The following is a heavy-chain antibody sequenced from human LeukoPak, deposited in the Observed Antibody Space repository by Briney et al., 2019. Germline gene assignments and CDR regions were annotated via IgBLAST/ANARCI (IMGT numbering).Heavy chain of an antibody. CDR2: IYYSGST. Sequence: PSETLSLTCTVSGGSISSSSYYWGWIRQPPGKGLEWIGSIYYSGSTYYNPSLKSRVTISVDTSKKQFSLKLSSVTAADTAVYYCARRAAALVVFRARWFDYWGQGTLVTVSS. D-gene: IGHD6-13*01. CDR3: ARRAAALVVFRARWFDY. V-gene: IGHV4-39*07. CDR1: GGSISSSSYY. J-gene: IGHJ4*02.